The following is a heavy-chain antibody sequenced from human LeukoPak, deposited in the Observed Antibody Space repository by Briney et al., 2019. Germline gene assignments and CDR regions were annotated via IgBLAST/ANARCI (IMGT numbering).Heavy chain of an antibody. D-gene: IGHD5-12*01. CDR3: ARQVGYDSPFDY. CDR2: IYYSGST. CDR1: GGSISSGTYY. J-gene: IGHJ4*02. V-gene: IGHV4-39*01. Sequence: PSETLSLTCIVSGGSISSGTYYWGWIRQPPGKGLEWIGSIYYSGSTYYNPSLKSRVTISVDTSKNQFSLKLSSVTAADTAVYYCARQVGYDSPFDYWGQGTLVTVSS.